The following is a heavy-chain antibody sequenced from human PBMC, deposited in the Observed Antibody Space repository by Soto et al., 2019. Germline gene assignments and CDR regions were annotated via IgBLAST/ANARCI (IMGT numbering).Heavy chain of an antibody. CDR1: GGSIGNLY. D-gene: IGHD5-12*01. CDR2: IYNSGAR. CDR3: ATHALDSGYGSS. J-gene: IGHJ5*02. Sequence: PSETLSLTCTVSGGSIGNLYLSWIRQPPGKGLEWIGYIYNSGARNYHPSLKSRVIMSVDTSRTRFTLEVTSVTAADSAVYYCATHALDSGYGSSWGPGTLVTVSS. V-gene: IGHV4-59*08.